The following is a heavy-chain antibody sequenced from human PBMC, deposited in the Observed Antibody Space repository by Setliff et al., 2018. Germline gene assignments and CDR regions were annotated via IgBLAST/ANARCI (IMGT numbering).Heavy chain of an antibody. D-gene: IGHD2-2*01. CDR2: IYPGDSDT. V-gene: IGHV5-51*01. Sequence: GESLKISCKGSGYSFTTYWIGWVRQMPGKGLEWMGIIYPGDSDTRHSPSFQGHVTISADKSITTAYLQWSSLRSDDTAVYYCARGPKDFVVVAAAHRFDNWGQGTLVTVS. CDR3: ARGPKDFVVVAAAHRFDN. J-gene: IGHJ4*02. CDR1: GYSFTTYW.